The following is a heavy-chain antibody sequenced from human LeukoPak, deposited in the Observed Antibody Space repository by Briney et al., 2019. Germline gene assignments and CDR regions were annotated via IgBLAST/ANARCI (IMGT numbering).Heavy chain of an antibody. CDR3: ARRGQQLPHDAFDI. CDR1: GFTFSSYS. J-gene: IGHJ3*02. V-gene: IGHV3-48*04. D-gene: IGHD6-13*01. CDR2: ISSSSSTI. Sequence: PGGSLRLSCAASGFTFSSYSMNWVRQAPGKGLEWVSYISSSSSTIYYADSVKGRFTISRDNAKNSLYLQMNSLRAEDTAVYYCARRGQQLPHDAFDIWGQGTMVTVSS.